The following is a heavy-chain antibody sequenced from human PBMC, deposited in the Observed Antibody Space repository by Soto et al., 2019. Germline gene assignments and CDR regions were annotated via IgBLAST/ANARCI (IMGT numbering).Heavy chain of an antibody. CDR2: THHSGRT. CDR1: GFSMSSSNW. CDR3: ARVPDV. J-gene: IGHJ6*02. V-gene: IGHV4-4*02. Sequence: SETLSLTCPVSGFSMSSSNWWNWVRQPPGKGLEWIGETHHSGRTNYNPSLKSRVTISVDRSKNQFSLKLNSVTAADTAVYYCARVPDVWGQGTTVTVSS.